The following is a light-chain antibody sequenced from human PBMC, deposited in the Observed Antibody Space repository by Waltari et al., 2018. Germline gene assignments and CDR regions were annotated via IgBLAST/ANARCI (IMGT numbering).Light chain of an antibody. J-gene: IGLJ1*01. CDR2: DDG. Sequence: SYVLTQPPSVSVAPGQTARITCDGNKIGSKNVHWYQQKQGQAPVLVVYDDGDRPSGIPERFSGSNSGNTATLTISRVDAGDEADYYCQVWDSGSDHYVFGTVTKVTVL. V-gene: IGLV3-21*02. CDR3: QVWDSGSDHYV. CDR1: KIGSKN.